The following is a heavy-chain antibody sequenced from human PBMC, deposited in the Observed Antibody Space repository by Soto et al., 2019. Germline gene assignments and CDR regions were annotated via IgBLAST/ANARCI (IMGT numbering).Heavy chain of an antibody. D-gene: IGHD1-26*01. CDR1: GFTFSSHA. J-gene: IGHJ4*02. CDR2: ISGSGDST. Sequence: EVPLLESGGGLVQPGGSLRLSCAASGFTFSSHAMRWVRQAPVKGLEWVSAISGSGDSTYYADSVKGRFTISRDNSKNTLYLQMNSLRAEDTAVYYCARRGSGSYYDYWGQGTLVTVSS. V-gene: IGHV3-23*01. CDR3: ARRGSGSYYDY.